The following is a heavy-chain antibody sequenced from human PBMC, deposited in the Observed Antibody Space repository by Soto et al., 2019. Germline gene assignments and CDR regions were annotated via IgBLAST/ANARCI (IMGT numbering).Heavy chain of an antibody. CDR1: GYSFTSYW. Sequence: PGESLKISCKGSGYSFTSYWIGWVRQMPGKGLEWMGIIYPGDSDTRYSPSFQGQVTISADKSISTAYLQWSSLKASDTAMYYCARHWASGYCSSTSCPYGMDVWGQGTTVTVSS. V-gene: IGHV5-51*01. CDR3: ARHWASGYCSSTSCPYGMDV. D-gene: IGHD2-2*01. J-gene: IGHJ6*02. CDR2: IYPGDSDT.